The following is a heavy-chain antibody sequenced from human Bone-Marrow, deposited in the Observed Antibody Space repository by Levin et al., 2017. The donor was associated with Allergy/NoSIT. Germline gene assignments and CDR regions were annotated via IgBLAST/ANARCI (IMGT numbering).Heavy chain of an antibody. CDR2: ISGSGSNT. J-gene: IGHJ4*02. CDR3: AGYDTSGYHSPFDY. V-gene: IGHV3-23*01. Sequence: GGSLRLSCAASGLIFSNYAMNWVRQAPGKGLEWVSQISGSGSNTHYADPVRGRFTFSRDNSNNPLYLQMKSLRADDTAVYYCAGYDTSGYHSPFDYWGQGTLVTVSS. D-gene: IGHD3-22*01. CDR1: GLIFSNYA.